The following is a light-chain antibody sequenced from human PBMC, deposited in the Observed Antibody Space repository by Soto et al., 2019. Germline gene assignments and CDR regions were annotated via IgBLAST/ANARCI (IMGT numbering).Light chain of an antibody. CDR2: DAS. J-gene: IGKJ1*01. V-gene: IGKV3-11*01. CDR3: QQRGNWPRTWA. CDR1: QSISID. Sequence: EIVLTQSPVTLSLSPGEGAPLSCKASQSISIDLAWYQQKPGQVPRLLIYDASSRATGIPDRFTGSGSGTDFTLTISSLEHEYFAVYYCQQRGNWPRTWAFCQGTKVE.